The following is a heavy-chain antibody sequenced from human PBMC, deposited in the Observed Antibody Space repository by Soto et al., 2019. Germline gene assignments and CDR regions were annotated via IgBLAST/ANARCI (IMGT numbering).Heavy chain of an antibody. CDR3: ARGGLGDFWSGSINYYPYYGMDV. J-gene: IGHJ6*02. Sequence: SETLSLTCAFYVVSFSGYYWSCIRHPPGKWLEWIGEINHSGSTNYNPSLKSRVTISVDTSKNQFSLKLSSVTAADTAVYYCARGGLGDFWSGSINYYPYYGMDVWGQGTTVTVSS. D-gene: IGHD3-3*01. V-gene: IGHV4-34*01. CDR1: VVSFSGYY. CDR2: INHSGST.